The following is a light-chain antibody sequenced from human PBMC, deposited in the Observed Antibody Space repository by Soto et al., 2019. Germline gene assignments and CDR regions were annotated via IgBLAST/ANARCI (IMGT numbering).Light chain of an antibody. Sequence: DIQMTQSPSSLSASVGDRVTITCRASQIISSYLNWYQQKPGKAPKLLIYTASTLQSGVPSRFSDSGSRSGPDFTLTINSLQPEDFATYYCQQSYSTPNTFGQGTKLEIK. J-gene: IGKJ2*01. CDR1: QIISSY. CDR2: TAS. V-gene: IGKV1-39*01. CDR3: QQSYSTPNT.